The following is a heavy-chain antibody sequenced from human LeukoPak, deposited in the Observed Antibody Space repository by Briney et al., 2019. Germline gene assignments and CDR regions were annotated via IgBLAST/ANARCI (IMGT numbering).Heavy chain of an antibody. V-gene: IGHV4-34*01. CDR3: ARSQWLVPLDY. CDR2: INHSGST. J-gene: IGHJ4*02. Sequence: SETLSLTCAVYGGSFSGYYWSWIRQPPGKGLEWIGEINHSGSTNYNPSLKSRVTISVDTSKNQFSLKLSSVTAADTAVYYCARSQWLVPLDYWGQGTLVTVSS. D-gene: IGHD6-19*01. CDR1: GGSFSGYY.